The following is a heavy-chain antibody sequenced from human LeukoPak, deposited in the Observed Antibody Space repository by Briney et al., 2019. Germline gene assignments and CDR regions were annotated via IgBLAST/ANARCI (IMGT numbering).Heavy chain of an antibody. Sequence: ASVKVSCKASGYTFNGYFMLRVRQAPGQGLEWMGWINPNSGGTNYAQKFQGSVTMTRDTSISTAYMELSRLRSEDTSVYYCARRGSSVGGSYYSFDYWGQGTLVTVSS. CDR1: GYTFNGYF. V-gene: IGHV1-2*02. CDR3: ARRGSSVGGSYYSFDY. J-gene: IGHJ4*02. D-gene: IGHD1-26*01. CDR2: INPNSGGT.